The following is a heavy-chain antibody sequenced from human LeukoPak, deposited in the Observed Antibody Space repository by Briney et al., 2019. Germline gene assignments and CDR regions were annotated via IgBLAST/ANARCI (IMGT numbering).Heavy chain of an antibody. CDR2: INANNGAT. CDR1: GYTFTGHY. J-gene: IGHJ4*02. D-gene: IGHD3-22*01. Sequence: ASVKVSCKTSGYTFTGHYIHWVRQAPGQGLEWMGWINANNGATHCAQKFQDRVTMTRDTSISTVYMELSRLTSDDTAVYYCARDQNYYDTNTYYGIDCWGKGTLVTVSS. V-gene: IGHV1-2*02. CDR3: ARDQNYYDTNTYYGIDC.